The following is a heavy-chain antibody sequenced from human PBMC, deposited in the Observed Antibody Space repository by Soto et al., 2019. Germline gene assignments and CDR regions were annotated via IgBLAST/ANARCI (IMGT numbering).Heavy chain of an antibody. CDR1: GVTVCSTY. CDR2: IYSGGST. D-gene: IGHD3-10*01. V-gene: IGHV3-66*01. CDR3: ASFLWFGAPHAFDI. J-gene: IGHJ3*02. Sequence: PSGCIELSCAASGVTVCSTYIGWACQTPGKELEWVSVIYSGGSTYYADSVKGRFTISRDNSKNTLYLQMNSLRAEDTAVYYCASFLWFGAPHAFDIWGQGTMVTVSS.